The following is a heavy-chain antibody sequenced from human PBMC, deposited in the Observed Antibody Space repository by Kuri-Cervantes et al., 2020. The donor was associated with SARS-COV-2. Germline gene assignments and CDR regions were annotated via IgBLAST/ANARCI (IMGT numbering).Heavy chain of an antibody. Sequence: GGSLRLSCAASGFTFSSYGMHWVRQAPGKGLEWVAVISYDGSNKYYADSVKGRFTISRDNSKNTLYLQMNSLRAEDTAVYYCAKGGYSYGYAGHFDYWGQRTLVTVSS. J-gene: IGHJ4*02. CDR3: AKGGYSYGYAGHFDY. CDR1: GFTFSSYG. CDR2: ISYDGSNK. V-gene: IGHV3-30*18. D-gene: IGHD5-18*01.